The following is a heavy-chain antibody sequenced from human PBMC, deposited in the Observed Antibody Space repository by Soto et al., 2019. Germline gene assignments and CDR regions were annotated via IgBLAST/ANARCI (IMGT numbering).Heavy chain of an antibody. CDR2: ISGSGGST. CDR3: AKDYPPRGIAARSPHFDY. D-gene: IGHD6-6*01. CDR1: GFTFSSYA. J-gene: IGHJ4*02. Sequence: GGSLRLSCAASGFTFSSYAMSWVRQAPGKGLEWVSAISGSGGSTYYADSVKGRFTISRDNSKNTLYLQMNSLRAEDTAVYYCAKDYPPRGIAARSPHFDYWGPGTLVTVSS. V-gene: IGHV3-23*01.